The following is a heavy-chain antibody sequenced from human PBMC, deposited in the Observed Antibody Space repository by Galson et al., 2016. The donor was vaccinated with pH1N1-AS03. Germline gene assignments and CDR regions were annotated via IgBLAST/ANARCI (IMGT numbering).Heavy chain of an antibody. CDR3: ARDRPNYNVYLDH. J-gene: IGHJ4*02. D-gene: IGHD5-24*01. Sequence: APGKGLEWVANIKTDGGDKNYVDSVKGRFIISRDNAKNSLYLQMNSLRAEDTAVYYCARDRPNYNVYLDHWGQGILVTVSS. V-gene: IGHV3-7*01. CDR2: IKTDGGDK.